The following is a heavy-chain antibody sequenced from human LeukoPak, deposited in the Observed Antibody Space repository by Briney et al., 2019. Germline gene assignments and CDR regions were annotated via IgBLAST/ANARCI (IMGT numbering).Heavy chain of an antibody. J-gene: IGHJ5*02. Sequence: GGSLRLSCAASGFTFSTNWMAWIRQAPGKGLEWVANINQGGTVKNYADSVKGRFTVSRDNAENSLYLQLRSLRVEDTGVYYCARDLGYCSGDVCYPAWFDPWGQGTLVTVSS. CDR1: GFTFSTNW. CDR3: ARDLGYCSGDVCYPAWFDP. V-gene: IGHV3-7*01. CDR2: INQGGTVK. D-gene: IGHD2-15*01.